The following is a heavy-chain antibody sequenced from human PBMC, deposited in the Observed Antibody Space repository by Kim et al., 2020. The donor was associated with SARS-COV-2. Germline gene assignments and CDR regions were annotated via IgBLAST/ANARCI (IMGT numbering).Heavy chain of an antibody. CDR1: GFAFSDYY. CDR2: ISERSTFT. CDR3: VRDSHSAAHSSGPGDI. D-gene: IGHD3-10*01. V-gene: IGHV3-11*05. Sequence: GGSLRLSCAASGFAFSDYYMSWIRQAPGKGLEWLSYISERSTFTNYADSVKGRFTISRDNTQNSLFLQMNSLRADDAALYYCVRDSHSAAHSSGPGDIWGQGTMITASS. J-gene: IGHJ3*02.